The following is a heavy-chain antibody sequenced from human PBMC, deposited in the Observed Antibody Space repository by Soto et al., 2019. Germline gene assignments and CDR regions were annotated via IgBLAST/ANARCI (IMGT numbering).Heavy chain of an antibody. J-gene: IGHJ6*02. V-gene: IGHV4-34*01. CDR2: ITHSGGT. CDR3: ARHSNSPLFGLDV. CDR1: GGSFRDYY. Sequence: PSEPLSLTCAVYGGSFRDYYWTWIRQPPGKGLEWIGEITHSGGTNYNPSLKSRITMSVDTSKNQFSLKLSSVTAADTAVYYCARHSNSPLFGLDVWGQGNTVTVSS. D-gene: IGHD6-13*01.